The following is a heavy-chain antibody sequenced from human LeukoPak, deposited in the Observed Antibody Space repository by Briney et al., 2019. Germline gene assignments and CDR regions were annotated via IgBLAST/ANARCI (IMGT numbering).Heavy chain of an antibody. J-gene: IGHJ4*02. CDR2: INPNSGGT. Sequence: GASVKVSCKASGYTFTSYGISWVRQAPGQGLEWMGWINPNSGGTNYAQKFQGRVTMTRDTSISTAYMELSRLRSDDTAVYYCAATELPFDYWGQGTLVTVSS. V-gene: IGHV1-2*02. CDR3: AATELPFDY. D-gene: IGHD5-24*01. CDR1: GYTFTSYG.